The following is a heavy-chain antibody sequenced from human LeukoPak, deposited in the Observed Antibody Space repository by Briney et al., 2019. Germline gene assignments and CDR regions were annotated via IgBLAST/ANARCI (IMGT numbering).Heavy chain of an antibody. D-gene: IGHD1-26*01. J-gene: IGHJ6*02. Sequence: GGSLRLSCAASGFTFSDYWVHWVRQAPGKGLLCVSLINSDGSSTNYADSVKGRFTISRDNAKGMLYLQMNSLRAEDTAVYYCARGTTGGYSGRYSMDAWGQGTTVTVS. V-gene: IGHV3-74*01. CDR1: GFTFSDYW. CDR3: ARGTTGGYSGRYSMDA. CDR2: INSDGSST.